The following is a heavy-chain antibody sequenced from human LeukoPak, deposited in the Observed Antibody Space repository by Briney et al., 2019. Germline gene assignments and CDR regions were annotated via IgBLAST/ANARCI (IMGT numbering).Heavy chain of an antibody. V-gene: IGHV4-4*07. CDR1: GGSISSYY. J-gene: IGHJ4*02. D-gene: IGHD1-26*01. CDR3: ARENSGSYREFDY. Sequence: SETLSLTCTVSGGSISSYYWSWIRQPAGKGLEWIGRIYTSGSTNYNASLKSRVSMSVDTSKNQFSLKLSSETAADTAVFYCARENSGSYREFDYWGQGTLVTVSS. CDR2: IYTSGST.